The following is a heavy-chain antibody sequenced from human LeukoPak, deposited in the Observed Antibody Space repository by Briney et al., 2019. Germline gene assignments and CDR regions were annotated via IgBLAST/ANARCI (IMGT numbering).Heavy chain of an antibody. V-gene: IGHV4-59*01. CDR2: ISHSEIT. CDR3: ARGFCINGGWYWTPQY. D-gene: IGHD6-19*01. CDR1: GDSISSYY. J-gene: IGHJ4*03. Sequence: SETLSLTCTASGDSISSYYWQWIRHAPGKGLEWIGYISHSEITSYNPSLKSRATISRDTSKNQVSLVLRSVTAADSAMYYCARGFCINGGWYWTPQYCGHGTLRTVSS.